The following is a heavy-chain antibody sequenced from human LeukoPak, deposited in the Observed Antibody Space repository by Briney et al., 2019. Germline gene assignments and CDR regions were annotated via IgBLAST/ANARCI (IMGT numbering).Heavy chain of an antibody. CDR2: ICSNDNNT. J-gene: IGHJ4*02. Sequence: GGSLRLSCAASGFTFSSYAMNWVRQAPGKGLEWVSAICSNDNNTYYANSVKGRFTISRDNSKNTLSLQLNSLRAEDTAVYYCAKGGYYGPDYWGQGTLVTVSS. V-gene: IGHV3-23*01. D-gene: IGHD3-10*01. CDR3: AKGGYYGPDY. CDR1: GFTFSSYA.